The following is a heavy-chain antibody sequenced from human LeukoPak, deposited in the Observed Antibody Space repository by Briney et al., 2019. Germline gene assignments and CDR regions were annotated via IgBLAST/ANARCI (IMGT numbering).Heavy chain of an antibody. Sequence: ASVKVSCKASGGTFSSYAISWVRQAPGQGLEWTGGIIPIFGTANYAQKFQGRVTITTDESTSTAYMELSSLRSEDTAVYYCARVDGYTPLTLDYWGQGALVTVSS. CDR1: GGTFSSYA. D-gene: IGHD5-24*01. J-gene: IGHJ4*02. V-gene: IGHV1-69*05. CDR3: ARVDGYTPLTLDY. CDR2: IIPIFGTA.